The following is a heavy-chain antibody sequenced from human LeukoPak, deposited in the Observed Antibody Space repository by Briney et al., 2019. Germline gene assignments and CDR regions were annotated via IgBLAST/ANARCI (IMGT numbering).Heavy chain of an antibody. CDR2: MNPNSGNT. Sequence: ASVKVSCKAAGYTFVSHGISWVRLAPGQGLEWMGWMNPNSGNTGYAQKFQGRVTMTRNTSISTAYMELSSLRSEGTAVYYCARGIAADYWGQGTLVTVSS. D-gene: IGHD6-13*01. J-gene: IGHJ4*02. CDR3: ARGIAADY. V-gene: IGHV1-8*01. CDR1: GYTFVSHG.